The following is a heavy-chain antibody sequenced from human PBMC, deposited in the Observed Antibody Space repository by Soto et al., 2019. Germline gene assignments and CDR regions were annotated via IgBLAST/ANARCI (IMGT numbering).Heavy chain of an antibody. CDR3: ARDCQNSSSWYEWDYMDV. Sequence: PGGSLRLSCAASGFTFSDYYMSWIRQAPGKGLEWVSYISSSGSTIYYADSVKGRFTISRDNAKNSLYLQMNSLRAEDTAVYYFARDCQNSSSWYEWDYMDVWGKGTTVTVSS. D-gene: IGHD6-13*01. CDR1: GFTFSDYY. V-gene: IGHV3-11*01. CDR2: ISSSGSTI. J-gene: IGHJ6*03.